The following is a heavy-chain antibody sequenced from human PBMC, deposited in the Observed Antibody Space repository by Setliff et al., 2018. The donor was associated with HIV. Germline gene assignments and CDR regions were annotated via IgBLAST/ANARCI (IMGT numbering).Heavy chain of an antibody. D-gene: IGHD3-22*01. CDR3: ARTAYYRDSSGYYSVAFDM. V-gene: IGHV3-13*01. CDR2: IGTGGET. J-gene: IGHJ3*02. CDR1: GFTFSDYD. Sequence: PGGSLRLSCEASGFTFSDYDFHWVRQAAGKGLEWVSAIGTGGETYYLDSVKVRCTISREDARNSGYLQMNSLRDDDTAVYFCARTAYYRDSSGYYSVAFDMWGPGTMVTVSS.